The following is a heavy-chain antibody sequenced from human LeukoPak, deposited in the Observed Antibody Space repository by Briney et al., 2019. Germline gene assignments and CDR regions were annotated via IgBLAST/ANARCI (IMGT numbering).Heavy chain of an antibody. D-gene: IGHD3-16*01. CDR2: IFTSGSA. Sequence: PSETLSLTCTVSGGSISSYYWSWIRQPAGKGLEWIGRIFTSGSANYNPSPKSRVTVSVDTSKNQFSLKLSSVTAADTAVYYCARRRTVGHPNWFDPWGQGTLVTVSS. CDR1: GGSISSYY. J-gene: IGHJ5*02. V-gene: IGHV4-4*07. CDR3: ARRRTVGHPNWFDP.